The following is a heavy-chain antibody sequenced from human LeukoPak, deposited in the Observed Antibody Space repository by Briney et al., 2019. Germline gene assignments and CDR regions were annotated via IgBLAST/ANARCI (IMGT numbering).Heavy chain of an antibody. V-gene: IGHV3-53*01. Sequence: SGGSLRLSCAASGFTVSSNYMSWVRQAPGKGLEWVSVIYSGGSTYYADSVKGRFTISRDNSKNTLYLQMNSLRAEDTAVYYCAKDGRRFLEWLLQRGYYGMDVWGQGTTVTVSS. D-gene: IGHD3-3*01. J-gene: IGHJ6*02. CDR3: AKDGRRFLEWLLQRGYYGMDV. CDR1: GFTVSSNY. CDR2: IYSGGST.